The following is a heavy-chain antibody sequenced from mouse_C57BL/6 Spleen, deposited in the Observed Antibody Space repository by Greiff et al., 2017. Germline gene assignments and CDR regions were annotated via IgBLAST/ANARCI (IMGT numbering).Heavy chain of an antibody. D-gene: IGHD2-4*01. V-gene: IGHV1-66*01. CDR3: ARGGDYDGAWFAY. J-gene: IGHJ3*01. Sequence: QVQLQQSGPELVKPGASVKISCKASGYSFTSYYIHWVKQRPGQGLGWIGWIYPGSGNTKYNEKFKGKATLSADTSYSTAYMQLSSLTSEDSAVYYCARGGDYDGAWFAYWGQGTLVTVSA. CDR2: IYPGSGNT. CDR1: GYSFTSYY.